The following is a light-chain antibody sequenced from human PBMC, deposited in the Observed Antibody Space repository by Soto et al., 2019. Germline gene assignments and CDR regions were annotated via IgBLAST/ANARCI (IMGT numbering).Light chain of an antibody. Sequence: DIQMTQSPSTLSASVGDRVTITCRASQIISSWLAWYQQKPGKAPRLLIYKVSILESGVPSRFSGSGSGTEFTLTINSLQPDDFATYYCQLYRTFGPGTKVDIK. CDR3: QLYRT. V-gene: IGKV1-5*03. CDR1: QIISSW. J-gene: IGKJ3*01. CDR2: KVS.